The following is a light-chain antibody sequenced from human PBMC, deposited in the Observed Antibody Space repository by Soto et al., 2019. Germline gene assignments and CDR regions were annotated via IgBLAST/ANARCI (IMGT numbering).Light chain of an antibody. CDR2: EVS. J-gene: IGKJ5*01. Sequence: VVTQTQLSLSVAPGQPASISCKSSHSLLHITGETFLFWYLQKPGQSPQLLIYEVSTRVSGVPDRFSGSGSGTDFTLDISRVETDDVGIYYCMQSTQLPPTFGQGTRLAN. V-gene: IGKV2D-29*02. CDR1: HSLLHITGETF. CDR3: MQSTQLPPT.